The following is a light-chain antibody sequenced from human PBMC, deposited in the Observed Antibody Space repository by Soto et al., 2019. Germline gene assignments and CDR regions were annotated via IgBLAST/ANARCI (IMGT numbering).Light chain of an antibody. CDR2: SNN. J-gene: IGLJ2*01. V-gene: IGLV1-44*01. Sequence: QSVLTQPPSTSGTPGQRVTISCSGSSSNIGSNSVNWYQQLPGTAPKLLIYSNNQRPSGVPDRFSGSKSGTSASLAISGLQSEDEAYYYCAVWDDTLDGPLFGGGTKVTVL. CDR3: AVWDDTLDGPL. CDR1: SSNIGSNS.